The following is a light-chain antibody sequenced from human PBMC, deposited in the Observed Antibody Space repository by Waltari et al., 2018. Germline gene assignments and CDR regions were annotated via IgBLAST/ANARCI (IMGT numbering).Light chain of an antibody. CDR1: SSDVGSYNL. V-gene: IGLV2-23*02. J-gene: IGLJ1*01. CDR3: CSYAGSSTSV. CDR2: EVS. Sequence: QSALTRPASVSGSHGQSITISCTGTSSDVGSYNLVSWYQQHPGKAPKLMIYEVSKRPSGVSNRFSGSKSGNTASLTISGLQAEDEADYYCCSYAGSSTSVFGTGTKVTVL.